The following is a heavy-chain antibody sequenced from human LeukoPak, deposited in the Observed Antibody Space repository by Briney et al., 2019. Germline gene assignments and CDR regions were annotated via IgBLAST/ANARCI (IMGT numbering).Heavy chain of an antibody. CDR3: ARGLYSSSWPFYYYYSYMDV. V-gene: IGHV1-18*01. J-gene: IGHJ6*03. CDR1: GYTFTSYG. Sequence: GASVKVSCKASGYTFTSYGISWVRQAPGQGLEWMGWISAYNGNTNYAQKLQGRVTMTTNTCTMTAYMELRSLRSDDTAVYYCARGLYSSSWPFYYYYSYMDVWGKGTTVTVSS. D-gene: IGHD6-13*01. CDR2: ISAYNGNT.